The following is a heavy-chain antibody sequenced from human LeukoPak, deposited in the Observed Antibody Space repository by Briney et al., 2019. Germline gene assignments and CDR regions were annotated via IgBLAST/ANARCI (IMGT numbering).Heavy chain of an antibody. J-gene: IGHJ4*02. CDR1: GNSISSGDYY. V-gene: IGHV4-61*02. CDR3: ARASYSYDISGWVPFDY. CDR2: IYTSGST. Sequence: SDTLSLTCTVSGNSISSGDYYWSWIRQPAGKGLEWIGRIYTSGSTTYNPSLKSRVTISGDTSENQFSLRLSSVTAADTAVYYCARASYSYDISGWVPFDYWGQGTLVTVSS. D-gene: IGHD3-22*01.